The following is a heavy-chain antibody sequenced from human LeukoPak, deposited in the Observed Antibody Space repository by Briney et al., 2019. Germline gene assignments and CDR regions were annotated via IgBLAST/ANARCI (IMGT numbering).Heavy chain of an antibody. CDR3: ARWPYYYHNSGYL. V-gene: IGHV4-61*01. D-gene: IGHD3-22*01. J-gene: IGHJ5*02. Sequence: PSETLSLTCTVSGGSVSSGSYYWSWIRQPPGKGLEWIGYIYYSGSTNYNPSLKSRVTISVDTSKNQFSLKLSSVTAADTAVYYCARWPYYYHNSGYLWGQGTLVTVSS. CDR2: IYYSGST. CDR1: GGSVSSGSYY.